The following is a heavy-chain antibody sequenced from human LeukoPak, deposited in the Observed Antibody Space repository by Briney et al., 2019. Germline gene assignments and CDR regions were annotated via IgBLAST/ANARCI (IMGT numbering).Heavy chain of an antibody. V-gene: IGHV3-64D*09. CDR2: ISSNGGST. Sequence: PGGSLRLSCSASGFTFSSYAMHWVRQAPGKGLEYVSAISSNGGSTYYADSGKGRFTISRDNSKHTMYLQIGSLRAEDSAVYKCVRDLLAANGSGCYYTDYWGQGTPVTVSS. D-gene: IGHD3-10*01. CDR3: VRDLLAANGSGCYYTDY. CDR1: GFTFSSYA. J-gene: IGHJ4*02.